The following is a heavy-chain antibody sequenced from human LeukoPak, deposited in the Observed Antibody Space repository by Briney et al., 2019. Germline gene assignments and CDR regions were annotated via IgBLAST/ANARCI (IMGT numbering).Heavy chain of an antibody. Sequence: GGSLRLSCTASGLTFGDYAMSWFRQAPGKGLEWVGFIRSKAYGGTTEYAASVKGRFTISRDDSKSIAYLQMNSLKTEDTAVYYCTRTTEAGTHYFDYWGQGTLVTVSS. CDR2: IRSKAYGGTT. CDR3: TRTTEAGTHYFDY. J-gene: IGHJ4*02. V-gene: IGHV3-49*03. CDR1: GLTFGDYA. D-gene: IGHD4-11*01.